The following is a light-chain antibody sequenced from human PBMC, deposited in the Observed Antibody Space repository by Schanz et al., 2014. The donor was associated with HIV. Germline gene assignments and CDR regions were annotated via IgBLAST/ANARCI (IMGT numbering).Light chain of an antibody. Sequence: QSALTQPASVSGSPGQSITISCTGTSSDVGGYNSVSWYQQHPGKAPKLMIYDVSNRPSGVSNRFSGSKSGNTAALTISGLQAEDEGDYYCNSFRSSSPPLYVFGTGTKLTVL. CDR3: NSFRSSSPPLYV. J-gene: IGLJ1*01. CDR2: DVS. CDR1: SSDVGGYNS. V-gene: IGLV2-14*03.